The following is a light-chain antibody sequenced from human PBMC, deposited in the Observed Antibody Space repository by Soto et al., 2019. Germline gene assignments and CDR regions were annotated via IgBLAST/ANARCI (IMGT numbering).Light chain of an antibody. CDR1: SSDVGRYDY. J-gene: IGLJ1*01. V-gene: IGLV2-11*01. CDR2: DVT. CDR3: CSFAGSYSYV. Sequence: LTQPRSVSASPGQSVTISCTGTSSDVGRYDYVSWYQQHPGKAPKLIVYDVTERPSGVPDRFSGSKSGNTASLTISGLQAEDAADYSCCSFAGSYSYVFGTGTKVTVL.